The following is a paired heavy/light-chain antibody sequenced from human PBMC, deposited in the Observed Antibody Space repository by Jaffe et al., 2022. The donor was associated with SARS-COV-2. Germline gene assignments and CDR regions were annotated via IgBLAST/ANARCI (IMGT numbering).Heavy chain of an antibody. CDR2: INQGGTGQ. D-gene: IGHD5-12*01. Sequence: EVQLVESGGGLVQPGGSLRLSCAASGFTFSSYWMNWVRQAPGKGLEWVAKINQGGTGQTYVDPVKGRFTISRDNAENSLYLQMSSLRAEDTAVYYCVRGPKVTSGYEYYFDYWGQGTLVTVSS. CDR1: GFTFSSYW. CDR3: VRGPKVTSGYEYYFDY. V-gene: IGHV3-7*01. J-gene: IGHJ4*02.
Light chain of an antibody. CDR1: QSLLYSNGYNY. V-gene: IGKV2-28*01. Sequence: DIVMTQSPLSLPVTPGEPASISCRSSQSLLYSNGYNYLDWYVQKPGQSPQLLMYLGSNRASGVPDRFSGSGSGTDFTLKISRVEAEDVGVYYCMQALQTPLTFGGGTKVEIK. J-gene: IGKJ4*01. CDR2: LGS. CDR3: MQALQTPLT.